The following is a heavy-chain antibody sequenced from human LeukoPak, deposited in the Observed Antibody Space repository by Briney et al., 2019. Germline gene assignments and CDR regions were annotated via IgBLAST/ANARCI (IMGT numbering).Heavy chain of an antibody. D-gene: IGHD4-11*01. V-gene: IGHV3-48*01. Sequence: PGRSLRLSCAASGFTFSSYSMNWVRQAPGKGLEWVSYISSSSSTIYYADSVKGRFTISRDNAKNSLYLQMNSLRAEDTAVYYCATTTVTAYYYYGMDVWGQGTTVTVSS. CDR2: ISSSSSTI. J-gene: IGHJ6*02. CDR1: GFTFSSYS. CDR3: ATTTVTAYYYYGMDV.